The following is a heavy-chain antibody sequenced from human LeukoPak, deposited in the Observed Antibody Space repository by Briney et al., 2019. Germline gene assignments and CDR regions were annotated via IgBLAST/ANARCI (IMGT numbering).Heavy chain of an antibody. CDR3: ARDSTHDYGDYPTGFDP. CDR1: GFTFSSYE. J-gene: IGHJ5*02. D-gene: IGHD4-17*01. CDR2: ISSSGSTI. V-gene: IGHV3-48*03. Sequence: GGSLRLSCAASGFTFSSYEMNWVRQAPGKGLEWVSYISSSGSTIYYADSVKSRFTISRDNAKNSLYLQMNSLRAEDTAVYYCARDSTHDYGDYPTGFDPWGQGTLVTVSS.